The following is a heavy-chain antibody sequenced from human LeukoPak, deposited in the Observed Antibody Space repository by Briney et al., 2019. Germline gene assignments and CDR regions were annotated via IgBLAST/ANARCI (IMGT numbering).Heavy chain of an antibody. V-gene: IGHV4-61*02. J-gene: IGHJ4*02. CDR3: ATMVRGVNPDY. Sequence: SETLSLTCTVSGGSISSGSYYWSWIRQPAGKGLEWIGRIYTSGSTNYNPSLKSRVTISVDTSKNQFSLKLSSVTAADTAVYYCATMVRGVNPDYWGQGTLVTVSS. CDR1: GGSISSGSYY. CDR2: IYTSGST. D-gene: IGHD3-10*01.